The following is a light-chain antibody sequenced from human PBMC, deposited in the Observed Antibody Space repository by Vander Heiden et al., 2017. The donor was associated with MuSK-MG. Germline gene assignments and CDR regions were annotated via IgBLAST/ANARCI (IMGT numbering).Light chain of an antibody. CDR3: QQYDNPPLT. CDR1: QDISNY. J-gene: IGKJ4*01. CDR2: EAS. V-gene: IGKV1-33*01. Sequence: DIQMTQSPSSLSASVGDRVTITCQASQDISNYLDWYQQKPGKAPKLLIYEASNLETGVPSRFSGSGSGTDFTFTISSLQPEDMAAYYCQQYDNPPLTFGGGTKVEIK.